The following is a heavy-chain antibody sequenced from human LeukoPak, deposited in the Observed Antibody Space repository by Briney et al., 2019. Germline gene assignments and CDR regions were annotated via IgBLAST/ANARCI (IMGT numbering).Heavy chain of an antibody. Sequence: GGSLRFSCAASGFTFSSYAMSWVRQAPGKGVEWVSAISGSGGSTYYADSVKGRFTISRDNSKNTLNLQMNSLRAEDTAVYYCAKDRMVRGESDYWGQGTLVTVSS. V-gene: IGHV3-23*01. CDR3: AKDRMVRGESDY. J-gene: IGHJ4*02. D-gene: IGHD3-10*01. CDR2: ISGSGGST. CDR1: GFTFSSYA.